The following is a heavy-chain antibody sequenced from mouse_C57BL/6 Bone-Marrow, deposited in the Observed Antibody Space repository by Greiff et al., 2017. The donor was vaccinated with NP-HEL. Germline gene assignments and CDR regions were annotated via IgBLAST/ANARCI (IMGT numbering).Heavy chain of an antibody. CDR2: INPYNGGT. CDR1: GYTFTGYC. D-gene: IGHD3-3*01. V-gene: IGHV1-72*01. CDR3: ARGDHPDS. J-gene: IGHJ2*01. Sequence: QVQLQQPGAELVKPGASVKMSCKASGYTFTGYCMNWVNQSPGRGLEWIGRINPYNGGTSYNEKFKGKATLTVDKPSSTAYMQLRSLTSEDSAVYYCARGDHPDSWGQGTTLTVSS.